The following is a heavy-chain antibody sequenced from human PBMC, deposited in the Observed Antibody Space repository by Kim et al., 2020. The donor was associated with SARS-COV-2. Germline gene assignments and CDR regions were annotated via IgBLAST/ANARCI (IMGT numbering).Heavy chain of an antibody. CDR3: ARGPRGYSGYEMVGSPSYYYYGMDV. J-gene: IGHJ6*02. CDR1: GGSFSGYY. CDR2: INHSGST. D-gene: IGHD5-12*01. V-gene: IGHV4-34*01. Sequence: SETLSLTCAVYGGSFSGYYWSWIRQPPGKGLEWIGEINHSGSTNYNPSLKSRVTISVDTSKNQFSLKLSSVTAADTAVYYCARGPRGYSGYEMVGSPSYYYYGMDVWGQGTTVTVSS.